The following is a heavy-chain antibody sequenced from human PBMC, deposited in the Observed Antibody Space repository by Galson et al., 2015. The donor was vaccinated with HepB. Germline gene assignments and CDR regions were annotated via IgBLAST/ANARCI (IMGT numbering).Heavy chain of an antibody. V-gene: IGHV1-18*04. J-gene: IGHJ5*02. CDR1: GYTFPSYG. CDR2: ISTYNGDT. D-gene: IGHD3-22*01. CDR3: ARGGHSDSSGFYDPYNWFDP. Sequence: SVKVSCKASGYTFPSYGISWVRQAPGQGLEWMGWISTYNGDTNYAQKFQGRVTMTTDTSTSTTYMELRSLRSDDTAVYYCARGGHSDSSGFYDPYNWFDPWGQGTLVTVSS.